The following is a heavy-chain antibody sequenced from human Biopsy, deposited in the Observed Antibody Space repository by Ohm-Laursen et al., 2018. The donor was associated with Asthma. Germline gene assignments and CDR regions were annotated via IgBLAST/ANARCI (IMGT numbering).Heavy chain of an antibody. Sequence: ASVKVSCKVSGYTFINYAIHWVRQAPGQRLEWMGWINAGNGNTKYSQKFQGRVTMTTDTSTSTAYMELRSPRSDDTAVYYCARDGPVGAPSDYWGQGTLVTVSS. CDR3: ARDGPVGAPSDY. V-gene: IGHV1-3*01. CDR1: GYTFINYA. D-gene: IGHD1-26*01. CDR2: INAGNGNT. J-gene: IGHJ4*02.